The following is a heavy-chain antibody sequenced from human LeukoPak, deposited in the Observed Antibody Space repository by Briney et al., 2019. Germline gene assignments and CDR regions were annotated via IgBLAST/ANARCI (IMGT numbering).Heavy chain of an antibody. D-gene: IGHD2-15*01. J-gene: IGHJ4*02. Sequence: ASVKVSFKASGYTLTSYGISWVRQAPGQGLEWMGWISAYNGNTNYAQKLQGRVTMTTDTSTSTDYMELRSLRSDDTAVYYCARDPQGGGKHDYWGQGTLVTVSS. CDR2: ISAYNGNT. CDR1: GYTLTSYG. V-gene: IGHV1-18*01. CDR3: ARDPQGGGKHDY.